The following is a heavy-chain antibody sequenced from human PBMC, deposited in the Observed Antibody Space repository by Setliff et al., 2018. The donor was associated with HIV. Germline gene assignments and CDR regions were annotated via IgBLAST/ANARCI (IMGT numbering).Heavy chain of an antibody. CDR1: GGSFSDYY. J-gene: IGHJ4*02. CDR2: MFYSGST. Sequence: SETLSLTCAVHGGSFSDYYWTWIRQPPEKGLEWIGTMFYSGSTYYNPSLKSRVTIFIDTSKNQFSLRLSSVTAADTAVYYCARFYDYYGHRLDYWGQGTRVTVSS. CDR3: ARFYDYYGHRLDY. D-gene: IGHD3-16*01. V-gene: IGHV4-34*12.